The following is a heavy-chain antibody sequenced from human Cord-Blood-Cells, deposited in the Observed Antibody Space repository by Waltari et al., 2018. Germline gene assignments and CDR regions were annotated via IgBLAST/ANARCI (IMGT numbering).Heavy chain of an antibody. CDR2: IYYSGRT. D-gene: IGHD3-10*01. J-gene: IGHJ4*02. CDR1: GGSISSSSYY. Sequence: QLQLQESGPGLVKPSETLSLTCTVSGGSISSSSYYWGWIRQPPGKGLEWIGSIYYSGRTYNNPSLKSRVTISVDTSKNQFSLKLSSVTAADTAVYYCARHVLWYGSGSYYFDYWGQGTLVTVSS. CDR3: ARHVLWYGSGSYYFDY. V-gene: IGHV4-39*01.